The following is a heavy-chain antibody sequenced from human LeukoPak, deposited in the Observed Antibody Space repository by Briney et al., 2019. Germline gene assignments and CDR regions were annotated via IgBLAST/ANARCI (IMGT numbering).Heavy chain of an antibody. J-gene: IGHJ6*04. CDR1: GFTFSSYS. V-gene: IGHV3-21*01. D-gene: IGHD2-21*01. CDR2: ISSSSSYI. Sequence: GGSLRLSCAASGFTFSSYSMNWVRHAPGKGLEWVSSISSSSSYIYYADSVKGRFTISRDNAKSSLYLQMNSLRAEDTAVYYCARVSDYYYGMDVWGEGATVTVSS. CDR3: ARVSDYYYGMDV.